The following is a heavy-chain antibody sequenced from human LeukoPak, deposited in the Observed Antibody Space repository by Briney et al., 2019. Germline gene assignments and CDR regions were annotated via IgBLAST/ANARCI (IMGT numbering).Heavy chain of an antibody. V-gene: IGHV3-33*06. CDR1: GFTVARNY. Sequence: AGGSLRLSCAASGFTVARNYMTWVRQAPGKGLEWVAVIWYDGSNKYYADSVKGRFTISRDNSKNTLYLQMNSLRAEDTAVYYCAKAAPPFGGSGYLGFDYWGQGTLVTVSS. J-gene: IGHJ4*02. CDR2: IWYDGSNK. CDR3: AKAAPPFGGSGYLGFDY. D-gene: IGHD3-22*01.